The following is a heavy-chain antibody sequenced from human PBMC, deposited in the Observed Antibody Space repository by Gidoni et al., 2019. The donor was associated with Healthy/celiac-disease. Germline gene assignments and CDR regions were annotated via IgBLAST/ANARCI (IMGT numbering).Heavy chain of an antibody. CDR3: ARGRLTGTTFAIWFDP. CDR2: SIPIFGTA. J-gene: IGHJ5*02. D-gene: IGHD1-7*01. V-gene: IGHV1-69*01. CDR1: GGTFSSYA. Sequence: QVQLVQSGAEVKKPGSSVQVSCKASGGTFSSYAISWVRQAPGQGLEWMGGSIPIFGTANYAQKFQGRVTITADESTSTAYMELSSLRSEDTAVYYCARGRLTGTTFAIWFDPWGQGTLVTVSS.